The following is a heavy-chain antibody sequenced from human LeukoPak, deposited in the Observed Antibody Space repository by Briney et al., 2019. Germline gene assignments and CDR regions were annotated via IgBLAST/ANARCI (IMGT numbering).Heavy chain of an antibody. CDR3: ARALYYDFWSGHGVHAFDI. Sequence: SETLSLTCTVSGGSISSSSYYWGWIRQPPGKGLEWIGSIYYSGRTYYNPSLRSRVTISVDTSKNQLSLKLSYVPAADTAVYYCARALYYDFWSGHGVHAFDIWGERPMVTVSS. V-gene: IGHV4-39*01. CDR2: IYYSGRT. J-gene: IGHJ3*02. CDR1: GGSISSSSYY. D-gene: IGHD3-3*01.